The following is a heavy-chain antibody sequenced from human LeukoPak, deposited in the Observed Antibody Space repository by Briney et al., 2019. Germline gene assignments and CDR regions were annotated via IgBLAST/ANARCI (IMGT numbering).Heavy chain of an antibody. Sequence: SETLSLTCTVSGGSISSSSYYWGWIRQPPGKGLEWIGSIYYSGSTYYNPSLKSRVTISVDTSKNQFSLKLSSVTAADTAVYYCARARITIFGLTMWGQGTLVTVSS. J-gene: IGHJ4*02. CDR3: ARARITIFGLTM. CDR1: GGSISSSSYY. D-gene: IGHD3-9*01. CDR2: IYYSGST. V-gene: IGHV4-39*07.